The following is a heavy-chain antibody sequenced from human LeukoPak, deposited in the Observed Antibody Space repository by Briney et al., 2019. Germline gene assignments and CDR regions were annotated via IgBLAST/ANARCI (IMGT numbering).Heavy chain of an antibody. CDR2: IYYSGST. CDR3: ARRSGVLDSRDSRYYFDH. Sequence: SETPSLTCIVSGGSISSHYWSWIRQTPGKGLEYIGYIYYSGSTDYNPSLKSRVTISLDTSKNQFSLNLSSVTAADTAVYYCARRSGVLDSRDSRYYFDHWGQGTLVTVSS. J-gene: IGHJ4*02. V-gene: IGHV4-59*11. D-gene: IGHD3-22*01. CDR1: GGSISSHY.